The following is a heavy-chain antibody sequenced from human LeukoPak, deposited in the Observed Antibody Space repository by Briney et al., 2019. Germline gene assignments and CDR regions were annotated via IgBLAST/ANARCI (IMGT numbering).Heavy chain of an antibody. CDR2: IIPILGIA. V-gene: IGHV1-69*04. CDR1: GGTFSSYA. CDR3: AREGYYYYDSNGYYYRDHYYYYGMDV. Sequence: SVKVSCKASGGTFSSYAISWVRQAPGQGLEWMGRIIPILGIANYAQKFQGRVTITADKSTSTAYMELSSLRSEDTAVYYCAREGYYYYDSNGYYYRDHYYYYGMDVWGQGTTVTVSS. D-gene: IGHD3-22*01. J-gene: IGHJ6*02.